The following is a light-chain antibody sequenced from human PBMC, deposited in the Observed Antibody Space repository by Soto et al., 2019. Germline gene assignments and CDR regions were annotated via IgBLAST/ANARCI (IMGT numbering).Light chain of an antibody. J-gene: IGLJ2*01. V-gene: IGLV2-11*01. CDR3: CSYADNYTLVV. CDR2: DVS. Sequence: QSALTQPRSVSGSPGQSVSISCTGTSSDVGGYNSVSWYQQHPGKAPKLIISDVSKRPSGVPDRFSGSKSGNTASLTISGLQAEEEADYYCCSYADNYTLVVFGGGTTLTVL. CDR1: SSDVGGYNS.